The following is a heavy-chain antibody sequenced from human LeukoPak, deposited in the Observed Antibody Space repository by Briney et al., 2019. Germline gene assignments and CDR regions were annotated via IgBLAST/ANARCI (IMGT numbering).Heavy chain of an antibody. Sequence: SETLSLTCTVSGGSISSYYWSWIRQPPGKGLEWIGYIYYSGSTNYNPSLKSRVTISVDTSKNQFSLKLSSVTAADTAVYYCARDRSGWYHWFAPWGQGTLVTVSS. V-gene: IGHV4-59*01. J-gene: IGHJ5*02. CDR2: IYYSGST. CDR1: GGSISSYY. CDR3: ARDRSGWYHWFAP. D-gene: IGHD6-19*01.